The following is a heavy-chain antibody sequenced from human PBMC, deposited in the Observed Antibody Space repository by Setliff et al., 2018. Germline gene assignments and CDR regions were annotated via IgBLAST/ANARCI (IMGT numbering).Heavy chain of an antibody. D-gene: IGHD1-1*01. CDR3: GSRQFPGGGNYYYFMDV. CDR1: GGTLTNYA. CDR2: IMPVFGTP. V-gene: IGHV1-69*13. Sequence: SVKVSCKASGGTLTNYAISWVRQAPGQGLEWMGGIMPVFGTPDYAQKFEGRVTVSADETTTTAYLELSSLRSEDTGVYYCGSRQFPGGGNYYYFMDVWGKGTTVTAP. J-gene: IGHJ6*03.